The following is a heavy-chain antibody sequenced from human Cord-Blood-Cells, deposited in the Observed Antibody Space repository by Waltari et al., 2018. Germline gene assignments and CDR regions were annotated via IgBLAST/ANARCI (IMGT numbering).Heavy chain of an antibody. CDR1: GYTFTGYY. CDR2: INPNRGGT. D-gene: IGHD3-10*01. Sequence: QVQLVQSGAEVKKPGASVKVSCKASGYTFTGYYMHWVRQAPGQGLEWVGWINPNRGGTNYAQKFQGRVTRTRDTSISTADMELSRLRSDDTAVYYCARGLNYYGSGSYEYFQHWGQGTLVTVSS. J-gene: IGHJ1*01. V-gene: IGHV1-2*02. CDR3: ARGLNYYGSGSYEYFQH.